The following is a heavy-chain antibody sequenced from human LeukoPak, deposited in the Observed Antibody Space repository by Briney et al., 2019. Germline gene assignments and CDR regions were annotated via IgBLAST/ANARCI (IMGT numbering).Heavy chain of an antibody. Sequence: PGGSLRLSCTASGFTFDDYDISWVRQAPGKGLEWVSGISWNGNHIGYADSVKGRFTISRDNAKNSLYLQMNSLRAEDTAVYYCAREGEYSSSYNWFDPWGQGTLVTVSS. CDR1: GFTFDDYD. D-gene: IGHD6-13*01. J-gene: IGHJ5*02. CDR3: AREGEYSSSYNWFDP. CDR2: ISWNGNHI. V-gene: IGHV3-20*04.